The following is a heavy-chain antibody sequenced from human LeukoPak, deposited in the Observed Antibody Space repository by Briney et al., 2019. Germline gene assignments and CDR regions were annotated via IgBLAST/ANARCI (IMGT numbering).Heavy chain of an antibody. Sequence: GGSLRLSCAASGFTVSSNYMSWVRQAPGKGLEWVSVIYSGGSTYYADSVKGRFTISRDNSKNTLYLQMNSLRAEDTAVYYCAGWRWGMNFDYWGQGTLVTVSS. CDR3: AGWRWGMNFDY. CDR1: GFTVSSNY. CDR2: IYSGGST. J-gene: IGHJ4*02. V-gene: IGHV3-53*01. D-gene: IGHD3-16*01.